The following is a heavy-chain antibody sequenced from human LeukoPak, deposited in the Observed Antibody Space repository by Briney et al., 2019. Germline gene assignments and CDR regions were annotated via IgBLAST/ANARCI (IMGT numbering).Heavy chain of an antibody. CDR1: GYSFTSYW. J-gene: IGHJ5*02. D-gene: IGHD2-2*01. V-gene: IGHV5-51*01. Sequence: GESLKISCQGSGYSFTSYWIGWVRQMPGKGLEWMGIIYPGDSDTRYSPSFQGQVTISADKSISTAYLQWSSLKASDTAMYYCARPYCSSTSCGVGGWFDPWGQGTLVTVSS. CDR3: ARPYCSSTSCGVGGWFDP. CDR2: IYPGDSDT.